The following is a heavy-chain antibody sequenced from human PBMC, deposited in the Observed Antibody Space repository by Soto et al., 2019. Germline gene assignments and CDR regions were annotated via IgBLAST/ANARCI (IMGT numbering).Heavy chain of an antibody. D-gene: IGHD3-10*01. Sequence: EVQLVESGGGLVQPGGSLRLSCAASGFTFSDHSMDWVRQAPGKGLEWVGRSKNKADSYTTEYAASVKGRFTIARDGSKNSLFLQMNSLKTEDTAVYYCTVWGAGNDFGDAWGQGILITVSS. CDR2: SKNKADSYTT. CDR1: GFTFSDHS. V-gene: IGHV3-72*01. CDR3: TVWGAGNDFGDA. J-gene: IGHJ4*02.